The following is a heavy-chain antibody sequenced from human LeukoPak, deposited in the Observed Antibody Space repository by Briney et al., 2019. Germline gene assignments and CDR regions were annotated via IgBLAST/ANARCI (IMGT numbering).Heavy chain of an antibody. CDR3: ATKLRGFWYFDL. V-gene: IGHV4-34*01. CDR1: GGSFSGYY. J-gene: IGHJ2*01. Sequence: PSETLSLTCAVYGGSFSGYYWSWIRQPPGKGLEWIGEINHSGSTNYNPSLKSRVTISVDTSKNQFSLKLSSVTAADTAVYYCATKLRGFWYFDLWGRGTLVTVSS. D-gene: IGHD5-24*01. CDR2: INHSGST.